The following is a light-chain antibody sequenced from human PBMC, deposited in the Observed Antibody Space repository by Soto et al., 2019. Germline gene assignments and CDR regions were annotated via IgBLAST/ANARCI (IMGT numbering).Light chain of an antibody. J-gene: IGLJ2*01. CDR2: EVS. CDR1: SSDVGGYDY. V-gene: IGLV2-14*01. Sequence: LTQPASVSGSPGQSITISCTGTSSDVGGYDYVSWYQQHPGKAPKLMIYEVSNRPSGVSNRFSGSKSGNTASLTISGLQAEDEGDYYCSSYTSSSTLVFGGGTKVTV. CDR3: SSYTSSSTLV.